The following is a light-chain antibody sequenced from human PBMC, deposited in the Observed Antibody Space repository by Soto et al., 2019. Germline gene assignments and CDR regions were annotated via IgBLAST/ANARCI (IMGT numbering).Light chain of an antibody. V-gene: IGLV2-23*01. CDR1: SSDVGSYNL. Sequence: QSVLTQPASVSGSPGQSITISCTGTSSDVGSYNLVSWYQQHPGKAPKLMIYEGSKRPSGVSNRFSGSKSGNTASLTISGLQAEDEADYYCCSYAGSSIRFGGGTKLTVL. J-gene: IGLJ3*02. CDR3: CSYAGSSIR. CDR2: EGS.